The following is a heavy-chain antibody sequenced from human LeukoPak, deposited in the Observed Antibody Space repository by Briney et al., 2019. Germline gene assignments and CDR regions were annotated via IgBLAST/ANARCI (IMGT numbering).Heavy chain of an antibody. Sequence: PSETLSLTCAVYGGSFSGYYWSWIRQPPGKGLEWTGEINHSGSTNYNPSLKSRVTMSVDTSKNQFSLKLSSVTAADTAVYYCARGRRITMIGYVRPFDYWGQGTLVTVSS. CDR3: ARGRRITMIGYVRPFDY. CDR2: INHSGST. CDR1: GGSFSGYY. D-gene: IGHD3-22*01. V-gene: IGHV4-34*01. J-gene: IGHJ4*02.